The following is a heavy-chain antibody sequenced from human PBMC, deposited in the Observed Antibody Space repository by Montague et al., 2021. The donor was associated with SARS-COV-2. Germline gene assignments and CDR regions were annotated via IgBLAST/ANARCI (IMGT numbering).Heavy chain of an antibody. CDR3: ARGFDL. J-gene: IGHJ2*01. Sequence: SETLSLTCTISGGSISTYYWSWIRQTPGQALEWIGYVYYSGSSNYNPSLKSRVTISVDTSKNQFSLKLSSVTAADTAVYYCARGFDLWGRGTLVTVSS. CDR2: VYYSGSS. CDR1: GGSISTYY. V-gene: IGHV4-59*01.